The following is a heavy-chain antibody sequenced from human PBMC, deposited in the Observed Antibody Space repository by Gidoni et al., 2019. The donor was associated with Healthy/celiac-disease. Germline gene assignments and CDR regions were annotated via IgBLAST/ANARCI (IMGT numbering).Heavy chain of an antibody. D-gene: IGHD6-6*01. Sequence: EGQLVEPGGGLVKPGGPLRLSGAASGCTCSSYGMNWVRQAPGKGLEWVSAISSSGGYIYYADSVKGRFTISRDNAKNSLYLQMNSLRAEDTAVYYCARETIGLIAARLWVDYWGQGTLVTVSS. CDR3: ARETIGLIAARLWVDY. V-gene: IGHV3-21*01. J-gene: IGHJ4*02. CDR1: GCTCSSYG. CDR2: ISSSGGYI.